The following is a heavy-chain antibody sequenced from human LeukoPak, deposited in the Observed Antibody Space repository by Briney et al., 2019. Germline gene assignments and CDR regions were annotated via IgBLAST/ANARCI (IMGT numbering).Heavy chain of an antibody. CDR3: ARHPRNPYDSSSYRYGGGAFDI. D-gene: IGHD3-22*01. Sequence: SETLSLTCTVAGGSISSSSYYWGWIRQPPGKGLEWIGSIYYSGSTYYNPSLKSRVTISVDTSKNQFSLKLSSVTAADTAVYYCARHPRNPYDSSSYRYGGGAFDIWGQGTMVTVSS. J-gene: IGHJ3*02. V-gene: IGHV4-39*01. CDR2: IYYSGST. CDR1: GGSISSSSYY.